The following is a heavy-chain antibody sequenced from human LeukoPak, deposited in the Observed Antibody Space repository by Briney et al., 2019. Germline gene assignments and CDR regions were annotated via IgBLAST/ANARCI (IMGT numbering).Heavy chain of an antibody. CDR2: IYYSGST. CDR3: ARDSGHSYYYYMDV. V-gene: IGHV4-59*11. Sequence: SETLSLTCTVSGGSMSSHYWSWIRQPPGKGLEWIGYIYYSGSTNYNPSLKSRVTISVDTSKNQFSLKLSSVTAADTAVYYCARDSGHSYYYYMDVWGKGTTVTVSS. J-gene: IGHJ6*03. CDR1: GGSMSSHY. D-gene: IGHD5-12*01.